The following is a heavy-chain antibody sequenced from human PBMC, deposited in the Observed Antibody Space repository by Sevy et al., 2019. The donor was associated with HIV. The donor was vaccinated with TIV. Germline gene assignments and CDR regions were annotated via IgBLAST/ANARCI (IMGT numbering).Heavy chain of an antibody. CDR2: INPDSGGP. V-gene: IGHV1-2*02. CDR1: GYRFNGYY. D-gene: IGHD3-16*01. J-gene: IGHJ5*02. Sequence: ASVKVSCQASGYRFNGYYIHWVRQAPGQGLEWLGWINPDSGGPIYSQKFQGRVTMTRDTSTTTAYMELTGLTSDDTALYYCARERCSRATCYGRWYDHWGLGTLVTVSS. CDR3: ARERCSRATCYGRWYDH.